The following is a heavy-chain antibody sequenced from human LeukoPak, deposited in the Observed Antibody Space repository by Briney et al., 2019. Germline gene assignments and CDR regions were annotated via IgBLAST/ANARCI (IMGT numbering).Heavy chain of an antibody. CDR2: IYYSGST. CDR1: GGSISSGGYY. D-gene: IGHD3-3*01. CDR3: AREYWSGIWAFDI. J-gene: IGHJ3*02. Sequence: PSETLSLTCTVSGGSISSGGYYWSWIRQHPGKGLEWIGYIYYSGSTYYHPSLKSRVTISVDTSKNHFSLKLSSVTAADTAVYYCAREYWSGIWAFDIWGQGTMVTVSS. V-gene: IGHV4-31*03.